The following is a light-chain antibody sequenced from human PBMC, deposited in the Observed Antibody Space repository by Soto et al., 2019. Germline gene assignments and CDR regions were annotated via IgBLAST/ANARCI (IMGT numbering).Light chain of an antibody. CDR2: KAS. V-gene: IGKV1-5*03. CDR1: QIISSW. Sequence: DIQMTQSPSTLSASVGDRVTITCRASQIISSWLAWYQQKPGQAPKLLIYKASTLETGVPSRFSGSGSGTEFTLTISSLQPEDFATYYCLQHNVFPRTFGQGTKVDIK. J-gene: IGKJ1*01. CDR3: LQHNVFPRT.